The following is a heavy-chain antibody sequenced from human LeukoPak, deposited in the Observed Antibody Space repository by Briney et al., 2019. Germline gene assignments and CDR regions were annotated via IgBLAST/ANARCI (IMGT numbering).Heavy chain of an antibody. CDR1: GGSISSGGYY. Sequence: KSSETLSLTCTVSGGSISSGGYYWGWIRQPPGKGLEWIGSIYYSGSTYYNPSLKSRVTISVDTSKNQFSLKLSPVTAADTAVYYCAGTWIQLWQAFDYWGQGTLVTVSS. CDR2: IYYSGST. J-gene: IGHJ4*02. D-gene: IGHD5-18*01. CDR3: AGTWIQLWQAFDY. V-gene: IGHV4-39*01.